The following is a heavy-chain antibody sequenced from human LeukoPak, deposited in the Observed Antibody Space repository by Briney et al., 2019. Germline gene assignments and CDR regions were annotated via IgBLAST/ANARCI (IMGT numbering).Heavy chain of an antibody. CDR2: VSSNVNKM. CDR1: GFTFSSHT. CDR3: TRELLSLHQGLDS. Sequence: GGSLRLSCAASGFTFSSHTMNWVRQAPGKGLEWVACVSSNVNKMYYAESVRGRFTVSRGNAGNSLSLQMDSLRAEDTAVYYCTRELLSLHQGLDSWGQGTLVTVSS. D-gene: IGHD2/OR15-2a*01. J-gene: IGHJ5*01. V-gene: IGHV3-21*06.